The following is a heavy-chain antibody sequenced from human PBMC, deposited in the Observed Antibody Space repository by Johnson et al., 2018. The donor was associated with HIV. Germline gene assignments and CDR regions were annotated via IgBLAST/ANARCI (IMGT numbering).Heavy chain of an antibody. J-gene: IGHJ3*01. CDR2: IRYDGSNK. CDR1: GFTFSSYA. V-gene: IGHV3-30*02. CDR3: AKDLRVYTCDAFDS. D-gene: IGHD5/OR15-5a*01. Sequence: VQLVESGGGVVQAGRSLRLSCAASGFTFSSYAMHWVRQAPVKGLEWVAFIRYDGSNKYYADSVKGRFTISRDNSKNTLYLQMNSLRADDTAVYYCAKDLRVYTCDAFDSWGQGTMVTVSS.